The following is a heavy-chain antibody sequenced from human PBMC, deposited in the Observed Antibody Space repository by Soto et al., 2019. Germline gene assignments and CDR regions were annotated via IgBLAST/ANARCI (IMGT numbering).Heavy chain of an antibody. Sequence: PGGSLRLSCASSGFTFSDYYMSWIRQAPGKGLEWLSYISPGSRYPAYADSVKGRFTISRDNARRSLSLQMNSLTVDDTAIYYCVRGGGGGLFDPWGQGSMGTVA. CDR2: ISPGSRYP. CDR1: GFTFSDYY. CDR3: VRGGGGGLFDP. D-gene: IGHD2-15*01. V-gene: IGHV3-11*06. J-gene: IGHJ5*02.